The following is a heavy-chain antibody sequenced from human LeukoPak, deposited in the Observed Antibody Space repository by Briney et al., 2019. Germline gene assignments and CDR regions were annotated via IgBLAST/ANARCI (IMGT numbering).Heavy chain of an antibody. CDR2: IKQDGSEK. CDR1: GFTFSSYW. V-gene: IGHV3-7*01. CDR3: ASGRSTYDFWSGYPIPENIDY. J-gene: IGHJ4*02. Sequence: GGSLRLSCAASGFTFSSYWMSWVRQAPGKGLEWVANIKQDGSEKYYVDSVKGRFTISRDNAKNSLYLQMNSLRAEDTAVYYCASGRSTYDFWSGYPIPENIDYWGQGTLVTVSS. D-gene: IGHD3-3*01.